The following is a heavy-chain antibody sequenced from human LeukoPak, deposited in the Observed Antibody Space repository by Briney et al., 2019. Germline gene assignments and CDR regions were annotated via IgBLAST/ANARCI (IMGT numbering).Heavy chain of an antibody. D-gene: IGHD3-10*01. J-gene: IGHJ6*02. CDR2: ISSSSSYI. CDR1: GFTFSSYS. CDR3: ARAYYYGSGSPSNEGYYYGMDV. Sequence: GGSLRLSCAASGFTFSSYSMNWVRQAPGKGLEWVSSISSSSSYIYYADSVKGRFTISRDNAKNSPYLQMNSLRAEDTAVYYCARAYYYGSGSPSNEGYYYGMDVWGQGTTVTVSS. V-gene: IGHV3-21*01.